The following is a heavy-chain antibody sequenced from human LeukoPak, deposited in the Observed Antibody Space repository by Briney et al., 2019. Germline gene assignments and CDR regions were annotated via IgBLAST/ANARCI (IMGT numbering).Heavy chain of an antibody. V-gene: IGHV1-2*02. CDR1: GYTFTGYY. CDR2: INPNSGGT. CDR3: ARDGGSLWFGSDYNWFDP. Sequence: GASVKVSCKASGYTFTGYYMHWVRQAPGQGLEWMGWINPNSGGTNYAQKFQGRVTMTRDTSISTAYMELSRLRSDDTAVHYCARDGGSLWFGSDYNWFDPWGQGTLVTVSS. D-gene: IGHD3-10*01. J-gene: IGHJ5*02.